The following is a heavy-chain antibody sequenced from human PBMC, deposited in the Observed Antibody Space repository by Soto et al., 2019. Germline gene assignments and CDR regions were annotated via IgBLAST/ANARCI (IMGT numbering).Heavy chain of an antibody. D-gene: IGHD6-6*01. V-gene: IGHV4-34*01. J-gene: IGHJ4*02. CDR2: INHSGST. CDR1: CGSFSGYY. CDR3: ARPSRFDC. Sequence: QVQLQQWGAGLLKPSETLSLTCAVYCGSFSGYYWSWIRQPPGKGLEWFGEINHSGSTNYNPSLXSXVLXSVDTSKNQFSLKLSSVTAADTAVYYCARPSRFDCWGQGTLVTVSS.